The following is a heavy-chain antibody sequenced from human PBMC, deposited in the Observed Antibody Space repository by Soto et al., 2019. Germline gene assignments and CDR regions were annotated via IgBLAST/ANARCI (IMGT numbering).Heavy chain of an antibody. CDR1: RFTFSSYG. CDR3: AKDDHRYRSGGSCQGVDY. Sequence: QVQLVESGGGVVQPGRSLRLSCAASRFTFSSYGMHWVRQAPGKGLEWVAVISYDGSNKYYADSVKGRFTISRDNSKNTLDLQMNSLRAEDTAVYYCAKDDHRYRSGGSCQGVDYWGQGTLVTVSS. CDR2: ISYDGSNK. V-gene: IGHV3-30*18. D-gene: IGHD2-15*01. J-gene: IGHJ4*02.